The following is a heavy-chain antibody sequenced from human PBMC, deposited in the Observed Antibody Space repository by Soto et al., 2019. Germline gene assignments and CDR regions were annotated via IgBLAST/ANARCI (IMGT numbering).Heavy chain of an antibody. J-gene: IGHJ6*02. CDR1: GFKFDDHV. CDR2: INWDGYSI. CDR3: ARSWSGSTSGRVDV. D-gene: IGHD3-3*01. Sequence: GGSLRLSCAASGFKFDDHVMHWVRQVPGKGLEWVGHINWDGYSIGYGDSVRGRFTISRDNAKNTLYLQMNSLRPEDTALYYCARSWSGSTSGRVDVWGRGTTVTVSS. V-gene: IGHV3-9*01.